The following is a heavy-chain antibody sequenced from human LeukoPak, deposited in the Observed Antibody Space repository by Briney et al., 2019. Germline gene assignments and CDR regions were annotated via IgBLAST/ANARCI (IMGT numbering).Heavy chain of an antibody. J-gene: IGHJ4*02. CDR3: AGRPTGYSSGYIH. CDR2: ISGGAHKI. V-gene: IGHV3-23*01. CDR1: GITFSNYA. D-gene: IGHD5-18*01. Sequence: GGSLRLSCVASGITFSNYAVSWVRQAPEKGLDWVSVISGGAHKIRYADSVKVRFTISRDNSENIVYLQMNNLRVEDTAVYYCAGRPTGYSSGYIHWGQGTLVTVSS.